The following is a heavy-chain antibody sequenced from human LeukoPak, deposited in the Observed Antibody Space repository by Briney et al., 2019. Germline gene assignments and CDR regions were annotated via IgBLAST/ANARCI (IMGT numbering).Heavy chain of an antibody. CDR1: KFTFNNYA. Sequence: GGSLRLSCAASKFTFNNYAMHWVRQAPGKGLEWLSIISSDGSNKYYADSVKGRFAISRDNSNNTLYLQMNSLRAEDTAVYYCARRSRDGWYFDYWGQGTLVTVSS. CDR2: ISSDGSNK. V-gene: IGHV3-30*09. CDR3: ARRSRDGWYFDY. J-gene: IGHJ4*02. D-gene: IGHD5-24*01.